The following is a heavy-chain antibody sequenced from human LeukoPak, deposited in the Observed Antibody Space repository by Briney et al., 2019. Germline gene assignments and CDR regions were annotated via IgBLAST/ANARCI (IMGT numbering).Heavy chain of an antibody. V-gene: IGHV3-48*01. Sequence: AGGSLRLSCAASGFTFSSYSMSWVRQAPGKGLEWVSYISSSSSTIYYADSVKGRFTISRDNAKNSLYLQMNSLRAEDTAVYYCARDRYYYDSSGYYLGAFDIWGQGTMVTVSS. J-gene: IGHJ3*02. CDR3: ARDRYYYDSSGYYLGAFDI. D-gene: IGHD3-22*01. CDR1: GFTFSSYS. CDR2: ISSSSSTI.